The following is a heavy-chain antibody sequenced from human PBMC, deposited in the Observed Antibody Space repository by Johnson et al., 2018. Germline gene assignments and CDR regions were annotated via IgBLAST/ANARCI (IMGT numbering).Heavy chain of an antibody. CDR3: AGGGYGGDEAFDI. CDR2: IGTAGDT. CDR1: GFPFDDYD. Sequence: PGGSLRLSCAASGFPFDDYDMSWVRQATGKGLEWVSAIGTAGDTYYPGSVKGRFTISRENAKNPLYLKRNSLGPGDTAVYYCAGGGYGGDEAFDIWGQGTMVTVSS. J-gene: IGHJ3*02. D-gene: IGHD4-23*01. V-gene: IGHV3-13*01.